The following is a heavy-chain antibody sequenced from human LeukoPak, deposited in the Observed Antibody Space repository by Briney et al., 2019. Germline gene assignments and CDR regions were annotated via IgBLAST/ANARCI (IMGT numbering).Heavy chain of an antibody. V-gene: IGHV3-21*01. CDR2: ISSTSSFM. CDR3: ARGLAAMANTIGDS. D-gene: IGHD6-19*01. CDR1: GFTFSNAW. Sequence: PGGSLRLSCAASGFTFSNAWMSWVRQAPGKGLEWVSSISSTSSFMYYADSVKGRFTISRDNAKNSLYLQMNSLRVEDSAVYYCARGLAAMANTIGDSWGQGTLVTVSS. J-gene: IGHJ4*02.